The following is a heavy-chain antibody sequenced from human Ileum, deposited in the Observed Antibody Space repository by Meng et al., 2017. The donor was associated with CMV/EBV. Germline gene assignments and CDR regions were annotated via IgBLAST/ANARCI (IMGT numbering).Heavy chain of an antibody. V-gene: IGHV1-2*02. CDR1: CTGYS. J-gene: IGHJ5*02. D-gene: IGHD6-19*01. CDR2: INPNSGGT. CDR3: ARDPEGYSSGWYTNNWFDP. Sequence: CTGYSMHGVRQAPGQGLEWMGWINPNSGGTNYAQKFQGRVTMTRDTSISTAYMELSRLRSDDTAVYYCARDPEGYSSGWYTNNWFDPWGQGTLVTVSS.